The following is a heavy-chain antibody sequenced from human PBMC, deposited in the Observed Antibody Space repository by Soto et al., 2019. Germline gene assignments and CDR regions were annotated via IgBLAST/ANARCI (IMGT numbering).Heavy chain of an antibody. V-gene: IGHV4-4*07. J-gene: IGHJ6*02. CDR1: VGSGRSYL. CDR3: AGIGEDVYYGMDV. CDR2: IYSRGDT. Sequence: SETLSLSCSVSVGSGRSYLWNWLRQPGGKGLEWIGRIYSRGDTNYNPSVKSRVTMSVDTSKNEFSLRLNSVTAADTAVYYCAGIGEDVYYGMDVWGQGTTVTISS. D-gene: IGHD2-21*01.